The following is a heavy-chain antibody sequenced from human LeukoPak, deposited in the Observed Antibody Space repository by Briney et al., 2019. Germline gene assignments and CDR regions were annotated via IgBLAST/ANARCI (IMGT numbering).Heavy chain of an antibody. CDR3: ARDLVWAISSGYSY. Sequence: GGSLRLSCAASGFTFSSYWMSWVRQAPGKGLEWVANIKQDGSEKYYVDSVKGRFTISRDNAKNSLYLQMNSLRAEDTAVYYCARDLVWAISSGYSYWGQGTLVTVSS. CDR2: IKQDGSEK. J-gene: IGHJ4*02. CDR1: GFTFSSYW. V-gene: IGHV3-7*01. D-gene: IGHD3-22*01.